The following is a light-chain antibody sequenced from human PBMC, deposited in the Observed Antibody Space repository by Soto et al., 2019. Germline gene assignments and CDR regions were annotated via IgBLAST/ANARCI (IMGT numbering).Light chain of an antibody. CDR2: GAS. V-gene: IGKV3-15*01. CDR3: QQYNNFYT. Sequence: EIVMTQSPATLSVSPRERATLSCRASQSVSSNLAWYQQKPGQAPRLLIYGASTRATGIPARFSGSGSGTEFTLTISSLQSEDFAVYYCQQYNNFYTFGQGTKLEIK. J-gene: IGKJ2*01. CDR1: QSVSSN.